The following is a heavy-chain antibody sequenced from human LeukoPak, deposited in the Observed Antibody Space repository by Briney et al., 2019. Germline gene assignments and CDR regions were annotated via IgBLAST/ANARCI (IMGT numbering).Heavy chain of an antibody. Sequence: PSETLSLTCTVSGGSISSYYWSWIRQPAGKGLEWIGRIYASGSTNYNPSLKSRVTMSVDTSKNQFSLKLSSVTAADTAVYYCARAIYQYDFWSGYYSEFDYWRQGTLVTVSS. J-gene: IGHJ4*02. CDR3: ARAIYQYDFWSGYYSEFDY. CDR2: IYASGST. CDR1: GGSISSYY. V-gene: IGHV4-4*07. D-gene: IGHD3-3*01.